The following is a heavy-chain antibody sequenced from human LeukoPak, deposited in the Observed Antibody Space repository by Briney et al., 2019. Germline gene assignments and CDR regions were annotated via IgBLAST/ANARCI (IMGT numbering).Heavy chain of an antibody. Sequence: PGGSLRLSCATSGFTVSDYWMHWVRQVPGKGLVWVSRIKGDGSETNYADSVKGRFTISRDNAKNTLFLQMNSLRVEDTAVYYCVRGQIGVSVIVHWGQGTLVTVSS. CDR2: IKGDGSET. V-gene: IGHV3-74*01. CDR3: VRGQIGVSVIVH. J-gene: IGHJ5*02. CDR1: GFTVSDYW. D-gene: IGHD3-22*01.